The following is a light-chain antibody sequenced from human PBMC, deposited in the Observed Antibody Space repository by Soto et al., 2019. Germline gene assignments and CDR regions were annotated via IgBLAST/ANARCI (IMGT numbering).Light chain of an antibody. J-gene: IGLJ1*01. CDR1: SSDVGSYDH. V-gene: IGLV2-14*01. CDR3: ISYTGSSTSYA. CDR2: EVS. Sequence: QSALTQPASVSGSPGKSITISCSGTSSDVGSYDHVAWYQQFPGKTPKLMIYEVSNRPSGVSSRFSGSKSGNTASLTISGLQAEDEADYYCISYTGSSTSYAFGSGTEVTVL.